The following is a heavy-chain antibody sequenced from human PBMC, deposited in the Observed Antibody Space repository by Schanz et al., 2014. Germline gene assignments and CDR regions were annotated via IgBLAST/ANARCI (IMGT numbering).Heavy chain of an antibody. CDR2: SRNKGHSYTS. CDR3: ARDYESDLSSPRHDAFDV. V-gene: IGHV3-72*01. J-gene: IGHJ3*01. D-gene: IGHD3-22*01. Sequence: EVKLVESGGGLVQPGGSLRLSCAASGFTFSDHFMDWVRQAPGKGLEWVGHSRNKGHSYTSEYAASVKGRFTISGDESEVSRLRQRNSGRAEDTAVYCCARDYESDLSSPRHDAFDVWGQGTVVTVSS. CDR1: GFTFSDHF.